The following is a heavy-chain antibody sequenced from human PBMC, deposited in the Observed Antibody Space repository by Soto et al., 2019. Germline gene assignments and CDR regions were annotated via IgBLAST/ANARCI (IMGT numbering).Heavy chain of an antibody. CDR3: ARRNTVTREGYYYYGMDV. CDR1: GGSISSYY. V-gene: IGHV4-59*01. Sequence: SETLSLTCTVSGGSISSYYWSWIRQPPGKGLEWIGYIYYSGSTNYNPSLKSRVTISVDTSKNQFSLKLSSVTAADTAVYYCARRNTVTREGYYYYGMDVWGQGTTVTVSS. D-gene: IGHD4-4*01. J-gene: IGHJ6*02. CDR2: IYYSGST.